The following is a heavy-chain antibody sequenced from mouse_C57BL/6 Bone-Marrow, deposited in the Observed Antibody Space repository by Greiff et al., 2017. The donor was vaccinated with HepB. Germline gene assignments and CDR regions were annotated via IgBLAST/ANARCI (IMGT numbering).Heavy chain of an antibody. D-gene: IGHD2-3*01. CDR1: GFTFSSYT. J-gene: IGHJ3*01. CDR3: ARHLYDGYYVAWFAY. CDR2: ISGGGGNT. Sequence: EVKVVESGGGLVKPGGSLKLSCAASGFTFSSYTMSWVRQTPEKRLEWVATISGGGGNTYYPDSVKGRFTISRDNAKNTLYLQMSSLRSEDTALYYCARHLYDGYYVAWFAYWGQGTLVTVSA. V-gene: IGHV5-9*01.